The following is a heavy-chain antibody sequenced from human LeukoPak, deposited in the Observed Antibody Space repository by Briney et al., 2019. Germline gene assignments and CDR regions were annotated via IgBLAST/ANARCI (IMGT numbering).Heavy chain of an antibody. CDR1: GGSISSSTYY. Sequence: SETLSLTCTVSGGSISSSTYYWGWIRQPPGKGLEWIGSIYYSGNTYYNPSLKSRVTISVDTSKNQFSLKLRYVTAAGTAVYYCARVDIAVVPSAAFDYWGQGTLVTVSS. D-gene: IGHD2-2*03. V-gene: IGHV4-39*01. J-gene: IGHJ4*02. CDR3: ARVDIAVVPSAAFDY. CDR2: IYYSGNT.